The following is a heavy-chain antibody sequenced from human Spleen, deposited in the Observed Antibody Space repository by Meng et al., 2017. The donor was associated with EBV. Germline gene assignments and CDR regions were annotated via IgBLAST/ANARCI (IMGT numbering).Heavy chain of an antibody. Sequence: VQPVQSRAGVNKPGSAVKFSCKASGGTFSSYAINWVRQAPGQGLEWMGGIIPMFGTANYAQKFQGRVTITADVFTSTAYMELSSLRSEDTAVYYCARIEDTALDHYFDYWGQGTLVTAPQ. CDR3: ARIEDTALDHYFDY. J-gene: IGHJ4*02. D-gene: IGHD5-18*01. CDR1: GGTFSSYA. V-gene: IGHV1-69*01. CDR2: IIPMFGTA.